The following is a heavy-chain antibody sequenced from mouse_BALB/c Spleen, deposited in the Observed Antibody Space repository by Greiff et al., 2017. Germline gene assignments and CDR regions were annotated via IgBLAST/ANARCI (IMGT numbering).Heavy chain of an antibody. CDR1: GFNIKDYY. CDR2: IDPENGDT. CDR3: NADDY. J-gene: IGHJ2*01. V-gene: IGHV14-4*02. Sequence: VQLQQSGAELVRSGASVKLSCTASGFNIKDYYMHWVKQRPEQGLEWIGWIDPENGDTEYAPKFQGKATMTADTSYNTAYLQLSSLTSEDTAVYYCNADDYWGQGTTLTVSS.